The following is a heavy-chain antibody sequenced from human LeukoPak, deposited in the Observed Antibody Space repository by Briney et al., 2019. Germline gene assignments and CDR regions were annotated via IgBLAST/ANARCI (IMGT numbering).Heavy chain of an antibody. CDR1: GFTFSNYG. CDR3: ARVAADVYIVGATPRYYFDY. V-gene: IGHV3-48*04. CDR2: ISSSGSTI. Sequence: AGGSLRLSCAASGFTFSNYGMNWVRQAPGKGLEWVSYISSSGSTIYYADSVKGRFTISRDNAKNSLYLQMNSLRAEDTAVYYCARVAADVYIVGATPRYYFDYWGQGTLVTVSS. D-gene: IGHD1-26*01. J-gene: IGHJ4*02.